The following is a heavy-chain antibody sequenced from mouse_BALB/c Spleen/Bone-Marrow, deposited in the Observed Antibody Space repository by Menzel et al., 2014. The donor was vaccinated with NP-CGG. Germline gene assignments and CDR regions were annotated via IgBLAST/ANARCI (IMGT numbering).Heavy chain of an antibody. CDR2: ISSGGSNT. Sequence: VESGGGLVKPGGSLRLSCAASGFAFDGYDMSWVRQTPEKRLEWVAYISSGGSNTYYPDTVKGRFTISRDNAKNXLYLQMNSLKSEDTAMYYCARQRGYAYAMDYWGQGTPVTVSS. D-gene: IGHD2-2*01. CDR1: GFAFDGYD. CDR3: ARQRGYAYAMDY. V-gene: IGHV5-12-1*01. J-gene: IGHJ4*01.